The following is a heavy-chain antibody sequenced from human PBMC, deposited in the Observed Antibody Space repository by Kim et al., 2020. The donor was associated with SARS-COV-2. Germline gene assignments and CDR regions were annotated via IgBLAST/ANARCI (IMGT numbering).Heavy chain of an antibody. CDR3: ARDALAVAGTGDYYYGMDV. V-gene: IGHV4-59*13. CDR1: GGSISSYY. D-gene: IGHD6-19*01. J-gene: IGHJ6*02. Sequence: SETLSLTCTGSGGSISSYYWSWIRQPPGKGLEWIGYIYYSGSTNYNPSLKSRVTISVDTSKNQFSLKLSSVTAADTAVYYCARDALAVAGTGDYYYGMDVWGQGTTVTVSS. CDR2: IYYSGST.